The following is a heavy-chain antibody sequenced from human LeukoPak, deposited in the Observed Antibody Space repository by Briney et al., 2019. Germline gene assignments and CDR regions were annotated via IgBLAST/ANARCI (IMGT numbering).Heavy chain of an antibody. V-gene: IGHV3-21*01. CDR1: GFTFSRYS. D-gene: IGHD6-13*01. CDR2: ISSSSSYI. J-gene: IGHJ4*02. CDR3: ARDPRPYSSSWPYYFDY. Sequence: PGGSLRLSCAASGFTFSRYSMNWVRQAPGKGLEWVSSISSSSSYIYYADSVKGRFTISRDNAKNSLYLQMNSLRAEDTAVYYCARDPRPYSSSWPYYFDYWGQGTLVTVSS.